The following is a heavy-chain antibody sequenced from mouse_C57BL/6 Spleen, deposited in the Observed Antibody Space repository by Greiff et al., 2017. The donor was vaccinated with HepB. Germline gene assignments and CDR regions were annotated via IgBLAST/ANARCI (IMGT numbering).Heavy chain of an antibody. V-gene: IGHV5-12*01. D-gene: IGHD2-3*01. CDR1: GFTFSDYY. CDR3: ARRGYDGYLYAMDY. CDR2: ISNGGGST. Sequence: EVKVEESGGGLVQPGGSLKLSCAASGFTFSDYYMYWVRQTPEKRLEWVAYISNGGGSTYYPDTVKGRFTISRDNAKNTLYLQMSRLKSEDTAMYYCARRGYDGYLYAMDYWGQGTSVTVSS. J-gene: IGHJ4*01.